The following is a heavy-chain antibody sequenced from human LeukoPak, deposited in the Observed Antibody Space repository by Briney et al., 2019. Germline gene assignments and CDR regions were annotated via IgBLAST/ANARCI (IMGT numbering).Heavy chain of an antibody. CDR1: GGSFSGYY. CDR2: INHSGST. J-gene: IGHJ4*02. Sequence: SETLSLTCAVYGGSFSGYYWSWIRQPPGKGLEWIGEINHSGSTNYNPSLKSRVTISVDTSKNQFSLKLSSVTAADTAVYYCARVRYDILTGYKYYFDYWGQGTLVTVSS. D-gene: IGHD3-9*01. V-gene: IGHV4-34*01. CDR3: ARVRYDILTGYKYYFDY.